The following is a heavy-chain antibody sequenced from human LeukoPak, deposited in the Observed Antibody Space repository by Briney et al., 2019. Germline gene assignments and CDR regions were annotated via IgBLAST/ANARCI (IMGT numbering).Heavy chain of an antibody. CDR1: GFTFSDSA. CDR2: IRSKTKSYAT. D-gene: IGHD5-12*01. J-gene: IGHJ4*02. Sequence: GGSLRLSCAASGFTFSDSAMHWVRQASGKGLEWVGRIRSKTKSYATAYAASVKGRFTISRDDSKNTAYLQMNSLQTEDTAVYYCTASERGGYDFAYWGQGTLVTVSS. V-gene: IGHV3-73*01. CDR3: TASERGGYDFAY.